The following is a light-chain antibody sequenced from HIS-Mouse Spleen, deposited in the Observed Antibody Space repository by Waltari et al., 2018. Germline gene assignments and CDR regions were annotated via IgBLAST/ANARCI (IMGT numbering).Light chain of an antibody. V-gene: IGLV3-19*01. J-gene: IGLJ2*01. Sequence: SSELTQDPAVSVALGQTVRITCQGDSLRSYYTSRYQQKPGQAPVLVIYGKNNRPSGIPERFSGSSSGNTASLTINGAQAEDEADYYCNSRDSSGNHVVFGGGTKLTVL. CDR1: SLRSYY. CDR3: NSRDSSGNHVV. CDR2: GKN.